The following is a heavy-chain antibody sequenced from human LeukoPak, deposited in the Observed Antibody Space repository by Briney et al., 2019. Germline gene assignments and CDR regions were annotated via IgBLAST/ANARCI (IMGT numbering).Heavy chain of an antibody. V-gene: IGHV4-4*02. CDR2: VYHTGST. D-gene: IGHD2-2*01. CDR3: ARHTEGYDSSNYQGDAFDI. CDR1: GGSISSSVW. Sequence: SETLSLTCAVSGGSISSSVWWSWVRQSPGRGLEWVGEVYHTGSTNYNPSLRSRVTISLDTSLSLRLSSVTAADTAVYYCARHTEGYDSSNYQGDAFDIWGQGTVVTVSS. J-gene: IGHJ3*02.